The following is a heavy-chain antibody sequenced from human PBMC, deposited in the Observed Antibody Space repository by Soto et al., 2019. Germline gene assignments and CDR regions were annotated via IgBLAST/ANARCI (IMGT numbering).Heavy chain of an antibody. Sequence: GGSLRLSCAASGFTFSSYSMNWVRQAPGKGLEWVSSISSSSSYIYYADSVKGRFTISRDNAKNSLYLQMNSLRAEDTAVYYCARGPYSGARDPFDYWGQGTLVTVSS. J-gene: IGHJ4*02. D-gene: IGHD1-26*01. CDR1: GFTFSSYS. V-gene: IGHV3-21*01. CDR2: ISSSSSYI. CDR3: ARGPYSGARDPFDY.